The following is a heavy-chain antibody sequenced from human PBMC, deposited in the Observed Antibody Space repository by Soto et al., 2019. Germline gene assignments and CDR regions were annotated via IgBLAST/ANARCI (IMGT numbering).Heavy chain of an antibody. V-gene: IGHV1-69*02. CDR3: ARPAVNDLDADSSAFDI. CDR2: VIPIIGEG. CDR1: GGTFSSQT. D-gene: IGHD1-1*01. J-gene: IGHJ3*02. Sequence: QVQLVQSGAEVKEPGSSVKVSCKVSGGTFSSQTINWVRQVPGQGLEWMGSVIPIIGEGKYAQSFLGRVTITADRSTSRAYRELRSLRPENTAVYYCARPAVNDLDADSSAFDIWGQGTMVTVSS.